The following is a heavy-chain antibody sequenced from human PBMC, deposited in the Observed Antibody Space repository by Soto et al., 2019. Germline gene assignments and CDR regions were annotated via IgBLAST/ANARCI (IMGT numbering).Heavy chain of an antibody. Sequence: PETLSLTCAVYGGSFSGYYWSWIRQPPGKGLEWIGEINHSGSTNYNPSLKSRVTISVDTSKNQFSLKLSSVTAADTAVYYCARMAIAVFSFVLDAFDIWGEGTMVTVSS. V-gene: IGHV4-34*01. D-gene: IGHD6-19*01. CDR2: INHSGST. CDR1: GGSFSGYY. J-gene: IGHJ3*02. CDR3: ARMAIAVFSFVLDAFDI.